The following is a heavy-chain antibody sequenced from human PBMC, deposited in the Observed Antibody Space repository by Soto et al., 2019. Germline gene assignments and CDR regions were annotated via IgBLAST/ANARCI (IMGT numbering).Heavy chain of an antibody. D-gene: IGHD3-22*01. V-gene: IGHV3-33*01. CDR1: GFTFSSYG. J-gene: IGHJ4*02. CDR3: ARDSFTYYYDSSGYYSAY. CDR2: IWYDGSNK. Sequence: GGSLRLSCAASGFTFSSYGMHWVRQAPGKGLEWVAVIWYDGSNKYYADSVKGRFTISRDNSKNTLYLQMNSLRAEDTAVYYCARDSFTYYYDSSGYYSAYWGQGTLVTVSS.